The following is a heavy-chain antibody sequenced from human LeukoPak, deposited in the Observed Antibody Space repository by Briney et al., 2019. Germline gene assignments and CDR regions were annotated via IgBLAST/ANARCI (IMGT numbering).Heavy chain of an antibody. CDR2: IISSSSYT. CDR1: GFSFSDYY. J-gene: IGHJ3*02. Sequence: GGSLRLSCAVSGFSFSDYYMSWIRQAPGKGLEWGSYIISSSSYTNYADSVKGRFTISRDNAKNSLYLQMNSLRAEDTAVYYCARDGKAAAVDAFDIWGQGTMVTVSS. D-gene: IGHD6-13*01. V-gene: IGHV3-11*06. CDR3: ARDGKAAAVDAFDI.